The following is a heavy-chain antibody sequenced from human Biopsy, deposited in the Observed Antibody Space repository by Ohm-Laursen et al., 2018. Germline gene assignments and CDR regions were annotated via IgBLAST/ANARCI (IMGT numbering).Heavy chain of an antibody. V-gene: IGHV4-61*01. CDR1: GDSVSSGSFY. CDR2: IYDRGSTA. J-gene: IGHJ6*02. Sequence: GTLSLTCTVSGDSVSSGSFYWTWIRQPPGQGLEYIGYIYDRGSTANYSPSLKSRVTISVDTAKKQFSLSLRSVTAADTAVYYCARVPLPGIGAAYQGRFLYGMDVWGQGTTVSVSS. CDR3: ARVPLPGIGAAYQGRFLYGMDV. D-gene: IGHD6-13*01.